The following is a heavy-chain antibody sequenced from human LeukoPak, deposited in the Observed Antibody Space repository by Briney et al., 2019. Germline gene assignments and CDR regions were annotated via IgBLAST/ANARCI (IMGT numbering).Heavy chain of an antibody. CDR2: INPSGGRT. CDR3: ATDPGEMATIEEY. V-gene: IGHV1-46*01. J-gene: IGHJ4*02. Sequence: ASVKVSCKASGGTFSSYAISRVRQAPGQGLEWVGIINPSGGRTSYAQKFQGRLTMTRDMSTSTVFMELSSLRSDDTAVYYCATDPGEMATIEEYWGQGTLVIVSS. CDR1: GGTFSSYA. D-gene: IGHD5-24*01.